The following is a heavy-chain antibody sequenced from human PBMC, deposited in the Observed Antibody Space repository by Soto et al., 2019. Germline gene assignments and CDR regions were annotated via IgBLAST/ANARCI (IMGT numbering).Heavy chain of an antibody. V-gene: IGHV4-59*01. CDR1: GGSISSYY. CDR3: ARVLGYDILTGILDP. D-gene: IGHD3-9*01. J-gene: IGHJ5*02. CDR2: IYYSGST. Sequence: SETLSLTCTVSGGSISSYYWSWIRQPPGKGLEWIGYIYYSGSTNYNPSLKSRVTISVDTSKNQFSLKLSSVTAADTAVYYCARVLGYDILTGILDPWGQGTLVTVSS.